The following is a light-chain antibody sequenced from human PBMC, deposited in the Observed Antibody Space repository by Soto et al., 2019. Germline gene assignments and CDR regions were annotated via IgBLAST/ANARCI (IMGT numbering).Light chain of an antibody. V-gene: IGKV3-20*01. Sequence: EIVLTQSPGTLSLSPGERATLSFGASQSVSSNYLAWYQKKPGQAPRLLIYGESSRATGIPDRFSGSGSGTDFTLTISRLEPEDFAVYYCQHYGSSLRPFGQGTKVDIK. CDR2: GES. CDR3: QHYGSSLRP. CDR1: QSVSSNY. J-gene: IGKJ1*01.